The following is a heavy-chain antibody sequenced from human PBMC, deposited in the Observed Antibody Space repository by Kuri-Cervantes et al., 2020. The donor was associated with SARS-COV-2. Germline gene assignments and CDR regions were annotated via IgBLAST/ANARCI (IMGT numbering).Heavy chain of an antibody. J-gene: IGHJ5*02. CDR3: ARWTANYDSSGYYL. CDR2: ISAYNGNT. CDR1: GYTFTSYG. V-gene: IGHV1-18*01. D-gene: IGHD3-22*01. Sequence: ASVKVSCKASGYTFTSYGISWVRQAPGQGLEWMGWISAYNGNTNYAQKLQGRVTMTTDTSTSTAYMELRNLRSFDTAVYYCARWTANYDSSGYYLWGQGTLVTVSS.